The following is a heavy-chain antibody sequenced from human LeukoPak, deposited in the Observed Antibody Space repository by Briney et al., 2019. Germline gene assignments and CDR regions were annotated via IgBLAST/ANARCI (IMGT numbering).Heavy chain of an antibody. J-gene: IGHJ4*02. D-gene: IGHD3-22*01. CDR3: AKDIRYYDSSGNFDY. CDR2: ISWNSGSI. Sequence: GGSLRLSCAASGFTFDDYAMHWVRQAPGKGLEWVSGISWNSGSIGYADSVKGRFTISRDNAKNSLYLQMNSLRAEDTALYYCAKDIRYYDSSGNFDYWSQGTLVTVSS. V-gene: IGHV3-9*01. CDR1: GFTFDDYA.